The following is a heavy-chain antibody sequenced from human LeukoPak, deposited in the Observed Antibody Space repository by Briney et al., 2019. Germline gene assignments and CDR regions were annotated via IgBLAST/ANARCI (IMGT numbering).Heavy chain of an antibody. D-gene: IGHD3-10*01. CDR1: GGSISSGSYY. Sequence: PSETLSLTCTVSGGSISSGSYYWSWIWQPAGKGLEWIGRIYTSGSTNYNPSLKSRVTISVDTSKNQFSLKLSSVTAADTAVYYCANTMVRGVISRTYFDYWGQGTLVTVSS. CDR3: ANTMVRGVISRTYFDY. CDR2: IYTSGST. J-gene: IGHJ4*02. V-gene: IGHV4-61*02.